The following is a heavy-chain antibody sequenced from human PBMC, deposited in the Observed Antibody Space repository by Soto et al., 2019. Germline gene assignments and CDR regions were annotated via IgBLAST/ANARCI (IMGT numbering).Heavy chain of an antibody. CDR1: GFTFSSYG. D-gene: IGHD6-6*01. Sequence: QVQLVESGGGVVQPGRSLILSCAASGFTFSSYGMHWVRQAPGKGLEWVAVISYDGSNKYYADSVKGRFTISRDNSKNTLYLQMNSLIAEDTAVYYCANRRAAARREDYFDYWGQGTLVTVSS. CDR2: ISYDGSNK. V-gene: IGHV3-30*18. CDR3: ANRRAAARREDYFDY. J-gene: IGHJ4*02.